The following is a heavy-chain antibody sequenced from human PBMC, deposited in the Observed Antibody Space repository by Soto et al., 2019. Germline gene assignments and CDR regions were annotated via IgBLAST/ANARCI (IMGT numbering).Heavy chain of an antibody. CDR2: IWHDGSKK. Sequence: GGSLRVSCAASGFTFNNYGMHLGRQAPGKGLEWVALIWHDGSKKVYADSVKGRFTISRDNSKNTLNLQMNSLRVEDTAVYYCTRAAIKGELLDYWGQGTQVTVSS. D-gene: IGHD1-26*01. J-gene: IGHJ4*02. CDR1: GFTFNNYG. CDR3: TRAAIKGELLDY. V-gene: IGHV3-33*01.